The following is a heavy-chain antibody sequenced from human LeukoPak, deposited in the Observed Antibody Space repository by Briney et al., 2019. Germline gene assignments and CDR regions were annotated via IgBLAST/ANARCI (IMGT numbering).Heavy chain of an antibody. CDR2: IYYSGST. CDR1: GGSITSSRYY. D-gene: IGHD1-26*01. V-gene: IGHV4-61*05. J-gene: IGHJ4*02. Sequence: SETLSLTCTISGGSITSSRYYWSWIRQPPGKGLEWIGYIYYSGSTNYNPSLKSRVTISVDTSKNQFSLKLSSVTAADTAVYYCARGGATIFDYWGQGTLVTVSS. CDR3: ARGGATIFDY.